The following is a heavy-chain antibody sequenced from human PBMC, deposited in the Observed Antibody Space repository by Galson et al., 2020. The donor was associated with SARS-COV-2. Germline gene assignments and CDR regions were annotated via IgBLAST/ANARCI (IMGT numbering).Heavy chain of an antibody. CDR2: IWYDGSNK. D-gene: IGHD3-22*01. Sequence: GGSLRLSCAASGFTFSSYGMHWVRQAPGKGLEWVAVIWYDGSNKYYADSVKGRFTISRDNSKNTLYLQMNSLRAEDTAVYYCATGEIPTQSGSYDSSGYDAFDIWGQGTMVTVSS. J-gene: IGHJ3*02. CDR3: ATGEIPTQSGSYDSSGYDAFDI. V-gene: IGHV3-33*01. CDR1: GFTFSSYG.